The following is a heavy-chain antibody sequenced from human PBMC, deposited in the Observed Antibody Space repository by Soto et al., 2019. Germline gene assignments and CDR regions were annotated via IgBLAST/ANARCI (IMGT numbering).Heavy chain of an antibody. D-gene: IGHD2-2*01. J-gene: IGHJ4*02. CDR1: GGSISSYY. V-gene: IGHV4-4*07. CDR2: IYTSGST. Sequence: PSETLSLTCTVSGGSISSYYWSWIRQPAGKGLEWIGRIYTSGSTNYNPSLKSRVTMSVDTSKSQFSLNLSSVTAADTAVYYCARACRSTNCYDVFDYWGQGTLVTVS. CDR3: ARACRSTNCYDVFDY.